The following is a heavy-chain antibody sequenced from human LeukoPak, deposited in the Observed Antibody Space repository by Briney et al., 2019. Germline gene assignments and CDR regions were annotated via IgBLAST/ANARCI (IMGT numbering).Heavy chain of an antibody. D-gene: IGHD6-13*01. CDR3: VKESAADATFHFDY. Sequence: GGSLRLSCAASGFTFNIFGMHWVRQVPGNGLEWVAVLWANGKTAHYADSVKGRFTISRDSSENTPYLQMNSLRSGDTAVYYCVKESAADATFHFDYWGKGALVTVSS. J-gene: IGHJ4*02. V-gene: IGHV3-33*06. CDR1: GFTFNIFG. CDR2: LWANGKTA.